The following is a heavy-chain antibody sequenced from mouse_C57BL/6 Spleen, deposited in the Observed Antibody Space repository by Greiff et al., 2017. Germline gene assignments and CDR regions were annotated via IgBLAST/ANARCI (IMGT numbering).Heavy chain of an antibody. J-gene: IGHJ4*01. CDR3: ARRGVYDGTVYAMDY. CDR1: GFTFSSYG. D-gene: IGHD2-3*01. CDR2: ISSGGSYT. Sequence: EVKLVESGGDLVKPGGSLKLSCAASGFTFSSYGMSWVRQTPDKRLEWVATISSGGSYTYYPDSVKGRFTISRDNAKNTLYLQMSSLKSEDTAMYYCARRGVYDGTVYAMDYWGQGTSVTVSS. V-gene: IGHV5-6*02.